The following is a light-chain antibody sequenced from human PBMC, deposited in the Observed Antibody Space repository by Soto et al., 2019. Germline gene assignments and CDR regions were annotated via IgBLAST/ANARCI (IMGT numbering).Light chain of an antibody. Sequence: DIQMTQSPSTLSASVGDRVTITCRASQSIRSWLAWYQQKPGKAPELLIYDASSLNRGVPSRFSGSGSGTAFTLTISRLQPDDFATYYCHQYNSYPRTFGHGTKVDIK. CDR3: HQYNSYPRT. J-gene: IGKJ1*01. CDR2: DAS. V-gene: IGKV1-5*01. CDR1: QSIRSW.